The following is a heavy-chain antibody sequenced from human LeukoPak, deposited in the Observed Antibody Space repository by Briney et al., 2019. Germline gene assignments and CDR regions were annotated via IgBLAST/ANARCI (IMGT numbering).Heavy chain of an antibody. V-gene: IGHV4-4*09. J-gene: IGHJ4*02. CDR3: ARGNYYDSSGYTYYFDY. Sequence: PSETLSLTCTVSGGSISSYCWSWIRQPPGKGLEWIGYIYTSGSTNYNPSLKSRVTISVDTSKNQFSLKLSSVTAADTAVYYCARGNYYDSSGYTYYFDYWGQGTLVTVSS. CDR1: GGSISSYC. CDR2: IYTSGST. D-gene: IGHD3-22*01.